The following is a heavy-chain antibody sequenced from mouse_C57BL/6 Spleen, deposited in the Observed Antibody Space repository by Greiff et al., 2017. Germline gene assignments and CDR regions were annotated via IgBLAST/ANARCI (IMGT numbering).Heavy chain of an antibody. D-gene: IGHD3-2*02. V-gene: IGHV1-7*01. CDR1: GYTFTSYW. Sequence: QVQLKESGAELAKPGASVKLSCKASGYTFTSYWMHWVKQRPGQGLEWIGYINPSIGYTKYNQKFKDKATLTADKSSSTAYMQLSSLTYEDSAVYYCAKGAAQVPFDYWGQGTTLTVSS. CDR2: INPSIGYT. J-gene: IGHJ2*01. CDR3: AKGAAQVPFDY.